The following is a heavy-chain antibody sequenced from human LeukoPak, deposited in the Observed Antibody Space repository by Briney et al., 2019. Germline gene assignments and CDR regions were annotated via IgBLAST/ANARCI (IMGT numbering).Heavy chain of an antibody. CDR2: IYYSGST. J-gene: IGHJ3*02. CDR3: AIMTLQQIDAFDI. D-gene: IGHD3-16*01. V-gene: IGHV4-39*07. CDR1: GGSISSSSYY. Sequence: SETLSLTCTVSGGSISSSSYYWGWIRQPPGKGLECIGSIYYSGSTYYNPSLKSRVTISVDTSKNQFSLKLSSVTAADTAVYYCAIMTLQQIDAFDIWGQGTMVTVSS.